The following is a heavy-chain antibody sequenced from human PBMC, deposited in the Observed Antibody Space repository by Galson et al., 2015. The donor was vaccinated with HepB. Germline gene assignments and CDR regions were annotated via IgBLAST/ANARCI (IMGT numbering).Heavy chain of an antibody. CDR3: ARHGVEVGADLDTVQTNYYYYGMDV. D-gene: IGHD3-3*01. CDR2: IDPSDSYT. Sequence: QSGAEVKKPGESLRISCMGSGSSFTSYWISWVRQMPGKGVVWLGRIDPSDSYTNYSPSFQGHVTISDDNSISTAYLQWSNLKASDTAMYYCARHGVEVGADLDTVQTNYYYYGMDVWGQGTTVTVSS. J-gene: IGHJ6*02. V-gene: IGHV5-10-1*01. CDR1: GSSFTSYW.